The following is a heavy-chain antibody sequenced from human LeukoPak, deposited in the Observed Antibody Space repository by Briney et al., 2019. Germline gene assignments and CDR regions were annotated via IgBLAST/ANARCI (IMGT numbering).Heavy chain of an antibody. CDR3: ARGIAAAAPAGP. CDR2: IIPILGIA. J-gene: IGHJ5*02. V-gene: IGHV1-69*04. CDR1: GYTFTGYY. D-gene: IGHD6-13*01. Sequence: GASVKVSCKASGYTFTGYYMHWVRQAPGQGLEWMGRIIPILGIANYAQKFQGRVTITADKSTSTAYMELSSLRSEDTAVYYCARGIAAAAPAGPWGQGTLVTVSS.